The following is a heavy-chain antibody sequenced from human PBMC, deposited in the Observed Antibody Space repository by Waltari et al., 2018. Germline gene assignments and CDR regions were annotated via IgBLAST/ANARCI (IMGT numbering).Heavy chain of an antibody. CDR2: SSRGXGTI. V-gene: IGHV3-48*04. CDR1: GFTXSSYG. CDR3: TTXDYNYDMDV. J-gene: IGHJ6*04. Sequence: EVQLVESGGXLVQPGGSXKXSCAASGFTXSSYGVNWIRQAPGTGLXWMSYSSRGXGTIYYADSVKGRFTVSRDNAKNSVYLQMNSXXGEDTAVXYCTTXDYNYDMDVWXXGTTVTVSS. D-gene: IGHD1-26*01.